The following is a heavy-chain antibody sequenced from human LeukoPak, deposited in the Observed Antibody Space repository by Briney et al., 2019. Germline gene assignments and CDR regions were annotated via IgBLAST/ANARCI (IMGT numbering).Heavy chain of an antibody. CDR3: VRDVRTINVLTGYYRPYYFDY. Sequence: SETLSLTCTVSGGSVSSGSYYWSWIRQPPGKGLEWIGHIYHTGSTNYNPSLKSRVTISLDTSKNQFSLKLTSVSAADTAAYDSVRDVRTINVLTGYYRPYYFDYWGQGTLVTVSS. J-gene: IGHJ4*02. D-gene: IGHD3-9*01. CDR2: IYHTGST. V-gene: IGHV4-61*01. CDR1: GGSVSSGSYY.